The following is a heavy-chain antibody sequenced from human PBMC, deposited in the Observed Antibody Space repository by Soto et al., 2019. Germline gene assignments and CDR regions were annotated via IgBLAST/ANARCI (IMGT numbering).Heavy chain of an antibody. CDR1: GFSLTASAVG. CDR3: AQGLGNFRFFGC. J-gene: IGHJ4*02. Sequence: GSCTSLVKPTETLTLTCCFSGFSLTASAVGVGWIRQPPGKALEWLALIYSDADKRSSPSLKNRVTITKDTSKNHVVLTLANIDTVDPGTYYCAQGLGNFRFFGCGGQGIL. V-gene: IGHV2-5*02. D-gene: IGHD4-4*01. CDR2: IYSDADK.